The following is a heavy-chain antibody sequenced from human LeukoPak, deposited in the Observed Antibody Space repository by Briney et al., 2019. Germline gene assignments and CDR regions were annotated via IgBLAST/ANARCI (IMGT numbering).Heavy chain of an antibody. CDR2: INPNSGGT. D-gene: IGHD4-11*01. CDR3: ASWDYSNYASNFDY. J-gene: IGHJ4*02. CDR1: GYTFTGYY. V-gene: IGHV1-2*02. Sequence: GASVKVSCKASGYTFTGYYMHWVRQAPGQGLEWMGWINPNSGGTNYAQKFQGRVTMTRDTSISAAYMELSRLRSDDTAVYYCASWDYSNYASNFDYWGQGTLVTVSS.